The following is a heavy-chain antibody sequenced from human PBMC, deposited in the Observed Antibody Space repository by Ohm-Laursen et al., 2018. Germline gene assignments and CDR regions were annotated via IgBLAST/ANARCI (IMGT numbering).Heavy chain of an antibody. D-gene: IGHD5-12*01. CDR1: GASISSYY. CDR3: ATVDSDYRNYYGTDV. J-gene: IGHJ6*02. V-gene: IGHV4-59*08. CDR2: IYSGST. Sequence: SDTLSLTCTVSGASISSYYWSWIRQPPGKGLEWIGYIYSGSTNYNPSLKSRVTISVDTSKNQFSLKLSSVTATDTAVYYCATVDSDYRNYYGTDVWGQGTTVTVSS.